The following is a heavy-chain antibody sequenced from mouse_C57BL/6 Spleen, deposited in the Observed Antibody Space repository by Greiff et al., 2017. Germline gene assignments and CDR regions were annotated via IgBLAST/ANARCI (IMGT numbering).Heavy chain of an antibody. D-gene: IGHD2-3*01. CDR1: GFIFSSYG. V-gene: IGHV5-6*01. CDR2: ISSGGSYT. Sequence: EVMLVESGGDLVKPGGSLKLSCAASGFIFSSYGMSWVRQTPDKRLEWVATISSGGSYTYYPDSVKGRFTISRDNAKNTLYLQMSSLKSEDTAMYYCARDYDGFPYFDYWGQGTTLTVSS. J-gene: IGHJ2*01. CDR3: ARDYDGFPYFDY.